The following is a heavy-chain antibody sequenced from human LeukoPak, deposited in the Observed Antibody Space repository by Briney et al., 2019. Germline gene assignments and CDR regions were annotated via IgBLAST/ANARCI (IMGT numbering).Heavy chain of an antibody. V-gene: IGHV3-30*18. CDR3: AKDLGVFERTGTVDY. J-gene: IGHJ4*02. CDR2: ISYDGSNK. Sequence: GGSLRLSCAASGFTFSSYGMHWVRQAPGKGLEWVAVISYDGSNKYYADSVKGRFTISRDNSKNTLYLQMNSLRAEDTAVYYCAKDLGVFERTGTVDYWGQGPLVTVSS. CDR1: GFTFSSYG. D-gene: IGHD1-1*01.